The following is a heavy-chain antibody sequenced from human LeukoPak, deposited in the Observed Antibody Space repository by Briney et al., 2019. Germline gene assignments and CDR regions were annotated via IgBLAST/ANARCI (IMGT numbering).Heavy chain of an antibody. D-gene: IGHD1-1*01. CDR2: ITSGSSYI. CDR1: GFTFSSYS. J-gene: IGHJ4*02. V-gene: IGHV3-21*01. Sequence: GGSLRLSCAASGFTFSSYSMNWVRQAPGKGLEWVSSITSGSSYIYYTDSVKGRFTISRDNAKNSLYLQMNSLRTEDTAVYYCATGTTSGSYYFAYWGQGTLVTVSS. CDR3: ATGTTSGSYYFAY.